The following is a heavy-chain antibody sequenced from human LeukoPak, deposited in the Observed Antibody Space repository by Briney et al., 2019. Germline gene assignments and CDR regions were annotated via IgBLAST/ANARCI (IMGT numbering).Heavy chain of an antibody. D-gene: IGHD3-10*01. CDR3: ARGVRGVDDAFDI. V-gene: IGHV4-61*05. Sequence: SETLSLTCTVSGGSISSSSYYWGWIRQPPGKGLEWIGYIYYSGSTNYNPSLKSRVTISVDTSKNQFSLKLSSVTAADTAVYYCARGVRGVDDAFDIWGQGTMVTVSS. CDR1: GGSISSSSYY. CDR2: IYYSGST. J-gene: IGHJ3*02.